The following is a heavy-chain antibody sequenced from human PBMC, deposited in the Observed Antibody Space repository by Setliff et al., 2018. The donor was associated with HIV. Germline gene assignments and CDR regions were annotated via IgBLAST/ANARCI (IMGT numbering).Heavy chain of an antibody. D-gene: IGHD3-10*01. Sequence: SETLSLTCTVSGASVNSNNYYWGWIRQPPGKGLEWIASIYYSGTTYYNPSLKSRVTISVNTSKNQFSLKLSSVTAADTAVYYCARLSLSLVRGIINSGDRFFDYWGQGSLVTVSS. J-gene: IGHJ4*02. CDR2: IYYSGTT. CDR1: GASVNSNNYY. V-gene: IGHV4-39*01. CDR3: ARLSLSLVRGIINSGDRFFDY.